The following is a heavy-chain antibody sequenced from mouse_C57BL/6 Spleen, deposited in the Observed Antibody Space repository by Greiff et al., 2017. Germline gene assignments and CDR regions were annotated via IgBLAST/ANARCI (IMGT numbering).Heavy chain of an antibody. CDR1: GFTFTDYY. D-gene: IGHD4-1*02. CDR2: IRNKANGYTT. Sequence: EVMLVESGGGLVQPGGSLSLSCAASGFTFTDYYMSWVRQPPGKALEWLGFIRNKANGYTTEYSASVKGRFTISRDNSQSILYRQMNALRAEDSATYYCARYQLGRWIDYWGQGTTLTVSS. CDR3: ARYQLGRWIDY. J-gene: IGHJ2*01. V-gene: IGHV7-3*01.